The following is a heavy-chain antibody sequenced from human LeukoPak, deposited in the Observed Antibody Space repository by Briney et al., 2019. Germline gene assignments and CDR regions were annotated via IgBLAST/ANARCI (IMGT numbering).Heavy chain of an antibody. J-gene: IGHJ6*03. D-gene: IGHD3-3*01. V-gene: IGHV1-18*01. Sequence: ASVKVSCKASGYTFTSYGISWVRQAPGQGLEWMRWISAYNGNTNYAQKLQGRVTMTTDTSTSTAYMELRSLRSDDTAVYYCAREVNGVVIPKYYYYYMDVWGKGTTVTVSS. CDR1: GYTFTSYG. CDR2: ISAYNGNT. CDR3: AREVNGVVIPKYYYYYMDV.